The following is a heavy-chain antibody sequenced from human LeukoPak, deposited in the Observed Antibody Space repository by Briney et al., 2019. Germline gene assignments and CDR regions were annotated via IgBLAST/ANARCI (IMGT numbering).Heavy chain of an antibody. J-gene: IGHJ4*02. V-gene: IGHV4-59*01. CDR3: ARGRTLRGGDDY. CDR1: GGSISSYY. Sequence: SETLSLTCTVSGGSISSYYWNWVRQPPGKGLEWIGYLYYSGSTSYNPSLKSRVTISIDTSKNQVSLNLTSVTAADTAVYYCARGRTLRGGDDYWGQGTLVTVSS. CDR2: LYYSGST. D-gene: IGHD4-17*01.